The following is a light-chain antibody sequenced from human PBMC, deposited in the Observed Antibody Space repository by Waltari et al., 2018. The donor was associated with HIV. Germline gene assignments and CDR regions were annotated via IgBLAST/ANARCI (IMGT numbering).Light chain of an antibody. CDR2: WAY. V-gene: IGKV4-1*01. Sequence: DIVMTQSPDSLAVSLGEWATITCKSSQSVLYSSNNKNYLAWYQKKPGQPPNLRISWAYTREFGVPDRFSGSGSGTAFTLTCSCLQAEDVAVYYCHQSYITPWTFGRGTKVEIK. CDR3: HQSYITPWT. CDR1: QSVLYSSNNKNY. J-gene: IGKJ1*01.